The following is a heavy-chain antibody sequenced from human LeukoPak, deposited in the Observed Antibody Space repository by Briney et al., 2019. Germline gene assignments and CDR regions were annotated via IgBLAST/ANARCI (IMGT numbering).Heavy chain of an antibody. Sequence: GGSLRLSCAASGFTFSSCAMSWVRQAPGKGLEWVSAITGSGGSRYYADSVKGRFTISRDNSKNTLYLQMNSLRAEDTAVYYCAKIGEMQLLAWFTPWGQGTLVTVSS. D-gene: IGHD2-2*01. CDR3: AKIGEMQLLAWFTP. CDR2: ITGSGGSR. V-gene: IGHV3-23*01. CDR1: GFTFSSCA. J-gene: IGHJ5*02.